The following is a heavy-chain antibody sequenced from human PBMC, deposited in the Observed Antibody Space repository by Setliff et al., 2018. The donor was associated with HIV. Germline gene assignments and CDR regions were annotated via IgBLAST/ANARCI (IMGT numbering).Heavy chain of an antibody. CDR2: IRSKAYGGTT. V-gene: IGHV3-49*04. D-gene: IGHD6-6*01. Sequence: PGGSLRLSCTASGFTFGDYAMSWVRQAPGKGLEWVGFIRSKAYGGTTEYAASVKGRFTISRDDSKSIAYLQMNSLRAEDTAVYYCAKEPPSRLQLVPHNWFDPWGQGTLVTVSS. CDR1: GFTFGDYA. CDR3: AKEPPSRLQLVPHNWFDP. J-gene: IGHJ5*02.